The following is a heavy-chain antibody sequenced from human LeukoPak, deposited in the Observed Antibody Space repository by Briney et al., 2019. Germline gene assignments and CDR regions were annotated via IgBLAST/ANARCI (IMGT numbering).Heavy chain of an antibody. D-gene: IGHD5-12*01. CDR2: VFYSEST. J-gene: IGHJ4*02. V-gene: IGHV4-59*08. Sequence: TSETLSLTCTVSGGSISTYYWSWIRQPPGKGLEWIGCVFYSESTNYNPSPKSRVTISVDTSKNQFSLKLSSVTAADTAVYYCARQGYSAYEILDYWGQGTLVTVSS. CDR1: GGSISTYY. CDR3: ARQGYSAYEILDY.